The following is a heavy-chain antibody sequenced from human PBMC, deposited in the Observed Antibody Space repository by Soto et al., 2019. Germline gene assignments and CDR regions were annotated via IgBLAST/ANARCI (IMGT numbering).Heavy chain of an antibody. CDR1: GFTFDSCG. J-gene: IGHJ4*02. CDR2: VSPHAANT. Sequence: PVGSLRLSCVASGFTFDSCGMNWVRQAPGKGLEWVAGVSPHAANTYYADSVRGRFIISRDDSRKTVSLDMNSLRGEDSAVYYCATAGAKSNWNFDYCGQGTLVTVST. D-gene: IGHD1-1*01. CDR3: ATAGAKSNWNFDY. V-gene: IGHV3-23*01.